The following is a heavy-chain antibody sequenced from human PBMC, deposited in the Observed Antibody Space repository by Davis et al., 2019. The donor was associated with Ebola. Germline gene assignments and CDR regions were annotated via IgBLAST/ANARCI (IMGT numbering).Heavy chain of an antibody. CDR2: INYSGRT. CDR1: GVPFSYSA. D-gene: IGHD1-26*01. CDR3: ARAIVGPTDDYFES. J-gene: IGHJ4*02. Sequence: SETLSLTCAVYGVPFSYSAWSWIRQPPGKGLEWIGKINYSGRTNYNPSLKSRVTMSLDASKRQVSLTLSSVTAADTAMYFCARAIVGPTDDYFESWGPGTMVAVSP. V-gene: IGHV4-34*01.